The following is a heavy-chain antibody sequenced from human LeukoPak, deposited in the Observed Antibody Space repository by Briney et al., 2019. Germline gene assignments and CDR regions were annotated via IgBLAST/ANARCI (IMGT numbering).Heavy chain of an antibody. CDR1: GFTFSSYG. D-gene: IGHD3-22*01. J-gene: IGHJ6*03. CDR2: ISGSGGST. Sequence: GGSLRLSWAAAGFTFSSYGMSWVRQAPGKGLEWVSAISGSGGSTYYADSVKGRFTISRDNSKNTLYLQMNSLRAEDTAVYYCAKSYYYDSSGYYYRYYYYYMDVWGKGTTVTISS. CDR3: AKSYYYDSSGYYYRYYYYYMDV. V-gene: IGHV3-23*01.